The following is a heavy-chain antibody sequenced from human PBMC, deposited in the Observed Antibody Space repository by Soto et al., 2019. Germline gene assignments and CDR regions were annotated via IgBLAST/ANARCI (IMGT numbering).Heavy chain of an antibody. CDR2: ISASGGLK. D-gene: IGHD1-26*01. CDR1: GFTFTNYA. V-gene: IGHV3-23*01. J-gene: IGHJ5*02. CDR3: ASEVGAPSGWLDP. Sequence: EVQLSESGGDLRQPGGSLRLSCAASGFTFTNYAMTWVRQTPGKGLEWVSGISASGGLKYYADSVRGRFTVSRDNSKNILYLQMDNLRDEDTALYYCASEVGAPSGWLDPWGQGTQVTVSS.